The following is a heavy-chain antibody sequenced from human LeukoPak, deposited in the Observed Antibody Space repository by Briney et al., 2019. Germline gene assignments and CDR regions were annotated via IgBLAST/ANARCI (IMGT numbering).Heavy chain of an antibody. Sequence: GASVKVSCKVSGYTLTELSMHWVRQAPGKGLEWMGGFDPEDGETIYAQKFQGRVTMTEDTSTDTAYMELSSLRSEDTAVYYCATGGPLGVRYLDWLDFDYWGQGTLVTVSS. D-gene: IGHD3-9*01. CDR2: FDPEDGET. CDR1: GYTLTELS. V-gene: IGHV1-24*01. J-gene: IGHJ4*02. CDR3: ATGGPLGVRYLDWLDFDY.